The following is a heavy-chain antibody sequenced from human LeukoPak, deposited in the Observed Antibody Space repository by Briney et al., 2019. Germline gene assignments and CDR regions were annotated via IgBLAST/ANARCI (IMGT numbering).Heavy chain of an antibody. D-gene: IGHD1-26*01. V-gene: IGHV1-8*01. CDR2: MNPNSGNT. CDR3: ARDMDSGPDFFDY. J-gene: IGHJ4*02. CDR1: GYTFTNYD. Sequence: GASLKVSCKASGYTFTNYDINWVRQATGQGLEWMGWMNPNSGNTGYAQKFQGRVTMTGNTSISTAYMELSSLRSEDTAVYYCARDMDSGPDFFDYWGLGTLVTVSS.